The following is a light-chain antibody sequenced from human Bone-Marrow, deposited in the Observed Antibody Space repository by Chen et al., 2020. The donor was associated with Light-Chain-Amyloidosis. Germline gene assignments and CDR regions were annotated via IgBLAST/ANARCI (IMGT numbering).Light chain of an antibody. Sequence: DIVLTQSPDSLAVSLGESATINCKSSQSVLHSSNNKNYFAWYQQKPGQPPKLLIYWASTRESGVPDRFSGSGSGTDFTLTISSLQAEDVAVYYCHQYRGSPRTFGQGTKVEI. V-gene: IGKV4-1*01. CDR1: QSVLHSSNNKNY. J-gene: IGKJ1*01. CDR2: WAS. CDR3: HQYRGSPRT.